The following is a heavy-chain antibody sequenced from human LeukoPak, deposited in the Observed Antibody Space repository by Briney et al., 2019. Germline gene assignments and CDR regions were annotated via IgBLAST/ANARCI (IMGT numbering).Heavy chain of an antibody. CDR1: GFAFINAY. V-gene: IGHV3-15*01. J-gene: IGHJ4*02. D-gene: IGHD3-22*01. CDR3: SYYYDSTGYVRFDY. CDR2: VKSKTDGGSI. Sequence: GGSLRLSCAASGFAFINAYMSWVRQALGKGLEWVGRVKSKTDGGSIDYGAPVKGRFTISRDDSKNTLYLQMNSLKTEDTAMYYCSYYYDSTGYVRFDYWGQGTLVTVSS.